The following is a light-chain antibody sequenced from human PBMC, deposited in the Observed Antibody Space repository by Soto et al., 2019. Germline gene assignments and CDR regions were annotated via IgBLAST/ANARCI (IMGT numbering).Light chain of an antibody. V-gene: IGKV3-20*01. J-gene: IGKJ3*01. Sequence: EIVLTQSPGTRSLSPGERATLSCRASQSVSSSDLAWYQQKPGQAPRLLIYGASSRATGIPDRFSGSGSGTDFTLTISRLEPEDFAVYYCQQYGSSLLTFGPGTKVDIK. CDR2: GAS. CDR1: QSVSSSD. CDR3: QQYGSSLLT.